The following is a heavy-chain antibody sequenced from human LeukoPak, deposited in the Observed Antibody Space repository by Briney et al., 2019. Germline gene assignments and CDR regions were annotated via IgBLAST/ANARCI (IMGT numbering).Heavy chain of an antibody. Sequence: PSETLSLTCTVSGGSISSGSYYWSWIRQPAGKGLEWIGHIYTSGSTGYNPSLQSRVTISVDTSNHEFSLKLTSVTAADTAVYYCARAGGSVGWYGTIDSWGQGTLVTVSS. CDR2: IYTSGST. J-gene: IGHJ4*02. V-gene: IGHV4-61*09. CDR1: GGSISSGSYY. CDR3: ARAGGSVGWYGTIDS. D-gene: IGHD6-19*01.